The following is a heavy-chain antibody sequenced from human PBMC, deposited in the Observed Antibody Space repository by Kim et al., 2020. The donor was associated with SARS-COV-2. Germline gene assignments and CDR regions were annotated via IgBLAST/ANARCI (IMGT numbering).Heavy chain of an antibody. D-gene: IGHD2-15*01. CDR2: INHSGST. CDR1: GGSFSGYY. Sequence: SETLSLTCAVYGGSFSGYYWSWIRQPPGKGLEWIGEINHSGSTNYNPSLKSRVTISVDTSKNQFSLKLSSVTTADTAVYYCASAYCSGGSWGPYYYYGMDVWGQGTTVTVSS. CDR3: ASAYCSGGSWGPYYYYGMDV. V-gene: IGHV4-34*01. J-gene: IGHJ6*02.